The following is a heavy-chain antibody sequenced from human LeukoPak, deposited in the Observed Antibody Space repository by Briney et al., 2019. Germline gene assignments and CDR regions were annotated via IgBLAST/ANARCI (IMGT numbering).Heavy chain of an antibody. J-gene: IGHJ5*02. Sequence: ASVKVSCKASGYTFTGYYMHWVRQAPGQGLEWMGWINPNSGGTNYAQKFQGRVTMTRDTSISTAYMELSRLRSDDTAVYYCARDTGYCSSTSCYTDWFDPWGQGTLVTVSS. V-gene: IGHV1-2*02. CDR1: GYTFTGYY. D-gene: IGHD2-2*02. CDR2: INPNSGGT. CDR3: ARDTGYCSSTSCYTDWFDP.